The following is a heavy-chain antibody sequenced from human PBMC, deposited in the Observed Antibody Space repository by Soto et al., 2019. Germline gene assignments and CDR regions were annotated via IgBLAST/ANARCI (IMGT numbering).Heavy chain of an antibody. Sequence: QVQLVESGGGVVQPGRSLRLSCAASGFTFSSYGMHWVRQAPGKGLEWVAVISYDGSNKYYADSVKGRFTISRDNSKNPLYLQMTSLRAEDTAVYYCAKDLIGGSGYDQYPRPKPQGIFDYWGQGTLVTVSS. CDR2: ISYDGSNK. V-gene: IGHV3-30*18. CDR3: AKDLIGGSGYDQYPRPKPQGIFDY. D-gene: IGHD5-12*01. CDR1: GFTFSSYG. J-gene: IGHJ4*02.